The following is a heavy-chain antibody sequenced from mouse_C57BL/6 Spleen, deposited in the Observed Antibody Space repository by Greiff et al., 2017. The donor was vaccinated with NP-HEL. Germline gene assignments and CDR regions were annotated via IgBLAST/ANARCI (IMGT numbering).Heavy chain of an antibody. CDR2: IYPGDGDT. J-gene: IGHJ3*01. D-gene: IGHD2-2*01. CDR1: GYAFSSSW. CDR3: ARSTMVTTGAY. V-gene: IGHV1-82*01. Sequence: QVQLQQSGPELVKPGASVKISCKASGYAFSSSWMNWVQQRPGKGLEWIGRIYPGDGDTNYNGKFKGKATLTADKSSSTAYMQLSSLTSEDSAVYFCARSTMVTTGAYWGQGTLVTVSA.